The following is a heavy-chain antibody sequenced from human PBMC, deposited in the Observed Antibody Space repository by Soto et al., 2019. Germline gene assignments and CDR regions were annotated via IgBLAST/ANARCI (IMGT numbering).Heavy chain of an antibody. J-gene: IGHJ6*02. CDR2: IYHSGST. Sequence: QVQLQESGPGLVKPSGTLSLTCAVSGGSISSSNWWSWVRQPPGKGLEWIGEIYHSGSTNYNPSLNCRVTISVDKSKNHFSLKLSSVTAADTAVYYGARGSSWYPCLICLGMDVWGQGTTVTVSS. CDR1: GGSISSSNW. V-gene: IGHV4-4*02. CDR3: ARGSSWYPCLICLGMDV. D-gene: IGHD6-13*01.